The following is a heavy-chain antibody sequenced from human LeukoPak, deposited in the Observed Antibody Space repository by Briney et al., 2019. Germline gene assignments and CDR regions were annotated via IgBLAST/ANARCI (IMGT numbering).Heavy chain of an antibody. Sequence: ASGPTLVKPTQTLTLTCTFSGFSLNRGGVGVGWIRQPPAEALQTLAIIYWNDDKRYRPSLKSRLTITKDTSKNQVVLTMTNVDPVDTATYYCAHRGYGDYPSSKWFDPWGQGTLVIVSS. CDR3: AHRGYGDYPSSKWFDP. D-gene: IGHD4-17*01. J-gene: IGHJ5*02. V-gene: IGHV2-5*01. CDR2: IYWNDDK. CDR1: GFSLNRGGVG.